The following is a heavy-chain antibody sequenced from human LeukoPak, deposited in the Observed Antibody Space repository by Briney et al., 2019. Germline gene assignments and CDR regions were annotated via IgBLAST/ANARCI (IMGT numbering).Heavy chain of an antibody. J-gene: IGHJ4*02. Sequence: ASVKVSCKASGGTFSSYAISWVRQAPGQGLEWMGWISAYNGNTNYAQKLQGRVTMTTDTSTSTAYMELRSLRSDDTAVYYCARADYGDYRVGLDYWGQGTLVTVSS. CDR3: ARADYGDYRVGLDY. D-gene: IGHD4-17*01. CDR2: ISAYNGNT. V-gene: IGHV1-18*01. CDR1: GGTFSSYA.